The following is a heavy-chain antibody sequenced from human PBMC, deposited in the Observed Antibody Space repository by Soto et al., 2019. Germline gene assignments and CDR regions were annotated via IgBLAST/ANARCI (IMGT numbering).Heavy chain of an antibody. J-gene: IGHJ6*02. D-gene: IGHD3-10*01. CDR2: IYYSGST. V-gene: IGHV4-31*03. CDR3: ARQSITMVRGGAEPSADYYGMDV. Sequence: QVQLQESGPGLVKPSQTLSLTCTVSGGSISSGGYYWSWIRQHPGKGLEWIGYIYYSGSTYYNPSLKSRVTISVDTSKNQFSLKLSSVTAADTAVYYCARQSITMVRGGAEPSADYYGMDVWGQGTTVTVSS. CDR1: GGSISSGGYY.